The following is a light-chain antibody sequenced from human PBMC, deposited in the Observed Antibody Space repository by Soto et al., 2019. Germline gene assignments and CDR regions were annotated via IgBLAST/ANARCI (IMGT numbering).Light chain of an antibody. J-gene: IGLJ1*01. CDR3: QSYDSSLSGYV. V-gene: IGLV1-40*01. CDR1: SSNIGAGYE. CDR2: ENN. Sequence: QSVLTQPPSVSEAPGQRVTISCTGSSSNIGAGYEAPWSHQVPGKAPKLLIYENNNRPSGVPDRFSGSKSGTSASLAITGLQAEDEAEYYCQSYDSSLSGYVFGTGTKLTVL.